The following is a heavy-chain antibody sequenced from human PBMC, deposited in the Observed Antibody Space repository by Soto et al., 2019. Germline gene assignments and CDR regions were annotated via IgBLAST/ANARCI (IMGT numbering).Heavy chain of an antibody. CDR1: GFTVSSNY. CDR3: ASDSSGYSFDY. V-gene: IGHV3-53*01. D-gene: IGHD3-22*01. J-gene: IGHJ4*02. Sequence: EVQLVESGGGLIQPGGSLRLSCAASGFTVSSNYMSWVRQAPGKGLEWVSVIYSGGSTYYADSVKGRFTISRDNSKHTLYLQMNSLRAGDTAVYYCASDSSGYSFDYWGQGTLVPVSS. CDR2: IYSGGST.